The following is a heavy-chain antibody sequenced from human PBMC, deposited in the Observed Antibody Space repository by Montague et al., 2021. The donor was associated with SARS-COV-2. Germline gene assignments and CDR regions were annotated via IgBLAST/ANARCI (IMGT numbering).Heavy chain of an antibody. CDR2: IYYSGTT. Sequence: SETLSLACTVSGGSITRNYYWGWIRQPPGKGLEWVGNIYYSGTTFINPSLESRVTISVEASKNQFSLNLTSVTAADTAVYYCARPLVRGVPKAFDIWGQGALVIVSS. J-gene: IGHJ3*02. V-gene: IGHV4-39*01. CDR1: GGSITRNYY. CDR3: ARPLVRGVPKAFDI. D-gene: IGHD3-10*01.